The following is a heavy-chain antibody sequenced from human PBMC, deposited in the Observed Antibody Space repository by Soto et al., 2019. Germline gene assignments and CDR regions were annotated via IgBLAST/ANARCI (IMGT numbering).Heavy chain of an antibody. J-gene: IGHJ6*02. D-gene: IGHD3-3*01. CDR3: ARGGIGGFYDFWSGYGSRDGMDV. V-gene: IGHV1-8*01. CDR1: GYTFTSYD. CDR2: MNPNSGNT. Sequence: ASVKVSCKASGYTFTSYDINWVRQATGQGLEWMGWMNPNSGNTGYAQKFQGRVTMTRNTSISTAYMELSSLRSEDTAVYYCARGGIGGFYDFWSGYGSRDGMDVWGQGTTVTDSS.